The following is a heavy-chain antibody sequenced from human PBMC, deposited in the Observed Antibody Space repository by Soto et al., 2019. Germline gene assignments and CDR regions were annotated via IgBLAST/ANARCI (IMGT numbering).Heavy chain of an antibody. CDR3: ARDGYFVDVGLFYESAD. Sequence: QVQLVQSGAEVKKPGSSVKVSCKASGGTFGNYGISWVRQAPGQGLEWMGGILPRLGLTKSAQGFQGRVTFIADKSTNTAYMELSSLRPEDTAVFYCARDGYFVDVGLFYESADWGQGTLVTVSS. D-gene: IGHD5-12*01. CDR2: ILPRLGLT. V-gene: IGHV1-69*09. CDR1: GGTFGNYG. J-gene: IGHJ4*02.